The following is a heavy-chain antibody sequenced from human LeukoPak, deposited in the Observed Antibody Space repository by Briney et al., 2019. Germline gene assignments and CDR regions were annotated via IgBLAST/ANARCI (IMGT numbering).Heavy chain of an antibody. CDR2: ISPDGSEK. J-gene: IGHJ4*02. CDR3: ARGGSSRFDQ. Sequence: HSGGSLRLSCAASGFTFTTYWMSWVRQAPGKGLEWVAKISPDGSEKYCVDSVKGRFTISRDNAKNSLDLQMSSLRADDTAVYYCARGGSSRFDQWGQGTLVTVSS. D-gene: IGHD6-13*01. V-gene: IGHV3-7*04. CDR1: GFTFTTYW.